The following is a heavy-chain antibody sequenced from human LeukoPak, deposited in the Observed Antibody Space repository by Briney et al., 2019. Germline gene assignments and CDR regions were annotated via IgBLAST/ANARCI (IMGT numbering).Heavy chain of an antibody. V-gene: IGHV1-69*13. D-gene: IGHD1-1*01. CDR3: ARQLDPYYYMDV. CDR2: IIPIFGTA. CDR1: GGTFSSYA. J-gene: IGHJ6*03. Sequence: ASVKVSCKASGGTFSSYAISWVRQAPGQGLEWMGGIIPIFGTANYAQKFQGRVTITADESTSTAYMELSSLRSEDTAVYYCARQLDPYYYMDVWGKGTTVTVSS.